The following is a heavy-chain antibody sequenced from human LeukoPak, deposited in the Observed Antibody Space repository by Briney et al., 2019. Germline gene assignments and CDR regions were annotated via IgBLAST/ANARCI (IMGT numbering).Heavy chain of an antibody. CDR1: GGSISSSSYY. Sequence: PSETLSLTCTVSGGSISSSSYYWGWIRQPPGKGLEWIGSIYYSGSTYYNPSLKSRVTISVDTSRNQFSLKLSSVTAADTAAYYCASGIRGDYYDSSGYLDYWGQGTLVTVSS. CDR3: ASGIRGDYYDSSGYLDY. CDR2: IYYSGST. D-gene: IGHD3-22*01. V-gene: IGHV4-39*01. J-gene: IGHJ4*02.